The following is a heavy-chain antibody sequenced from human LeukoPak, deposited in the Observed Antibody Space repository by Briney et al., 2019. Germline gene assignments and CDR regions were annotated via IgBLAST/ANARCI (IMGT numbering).Heavy chain of an antibody. D-gene: IGHD5-12*01. CDR2: IYYSGST. Sequence: SETLSLTCTVSGGSISSYYWSWIRQPPGKGLEWIGYIYYSGSTNYNPSLKSRVTISVDTSKNQFALKLSSVTAADTAVYYCARGGYYFDYWGQGTLVTVSS. CDR1: GGSISSYY. J-gene: IGHJ4*02. CDR3: ARGGYYFDY. V-gene: IGHV4-59*01.